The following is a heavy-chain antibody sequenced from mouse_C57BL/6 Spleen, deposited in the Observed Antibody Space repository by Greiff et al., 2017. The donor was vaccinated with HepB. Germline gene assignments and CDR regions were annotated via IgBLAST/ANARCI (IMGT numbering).Heavy chain of an antibody. D-gene: IGHD4-1*01. Sequence: QVQLQQPGAELVMPGASVKLSCKASGYTFTSYWMHWVKQRPGQGLEWIGEIDPSDSYTNYNQKFKGKSTLTVDKSSSTAYMQLSSLTSEDSAVYYCARAQSKLGFAYWGQGTLVTVSA. CDR1: GYTFTSYW. V-gene: IGHV1-69*01. J-gene: IGHJ3*01. CDR2: IDPSDSYT. CDR3: ARAQSKLGFAY.